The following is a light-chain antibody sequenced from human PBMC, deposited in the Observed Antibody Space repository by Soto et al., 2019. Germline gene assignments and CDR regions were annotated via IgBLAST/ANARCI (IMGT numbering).Light chain of an antibody. CDR1: RSNIGNNY. CDR2: DND. V-gene: IGLV1-51*01. J-gene: IGLJ3*02. Sequence: QSVLTQPPSVSAAPGQKVTVSCSGSRSNIGNNYVSWYQHLPGTAPKLLIYDNDKRPSAIPDRFSASKSGTSATLGITGLQTGDEADYYCEAWDSSLSAGVFGGGTK. CDR3: EAWDSSLSAGV.